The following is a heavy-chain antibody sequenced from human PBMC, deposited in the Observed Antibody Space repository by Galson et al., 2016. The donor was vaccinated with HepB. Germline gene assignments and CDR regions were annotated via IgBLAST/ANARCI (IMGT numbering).Heavy chain of an antibody. CDR1: GFTVTRSY. CDR2: IYSGGAT. CDR3: ARGLVGSTTAFDS. D-gene: IGHD1-26*01. Sequence: SLRLSCAASGFTVTRSYMSWVRQTPGQGLEWVSVIYSGGATYYTDSVRGRFPITRDDSKNTLFLQMDSLRPKDTAAYYCARGLVGSTTAFDSWGQGTLVAVSS. V-gene: IGHV3-53*03. J-gene: IGHJ4*02.